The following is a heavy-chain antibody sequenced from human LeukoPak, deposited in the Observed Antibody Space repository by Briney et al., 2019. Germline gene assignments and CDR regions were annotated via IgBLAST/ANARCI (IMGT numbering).Heavy chain of an antibody. J-gene: IGHJ4*02. Sequence: RTLCLTCAVSGGSPTSGAYYCSWIRQHPGNGLEWIGYIYYSGSTYYNPSLKSRVTISVDTSKNQFSLKLSSVTAADTAVYYCARGDGYNSNPDYWGQGTLVTVSS. D-gene: IGHD5-24*01. CDR1: GGSPTSGAYY. CDR2: IYYSGST. V-gene: IGHV4-31*02. CDR3: ARGDGYNSNPDY.